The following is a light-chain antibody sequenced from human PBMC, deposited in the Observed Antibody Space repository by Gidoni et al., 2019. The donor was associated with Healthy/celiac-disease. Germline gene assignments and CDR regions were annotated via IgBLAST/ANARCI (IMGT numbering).Light chain of an antibody. J-gene: IGLJ2*01. CDR3: SSYTSSSTVV. V-gene: IGLV2-14*01. Sequence: SALTQPASVSASPGLSITISCPGTSSDVGGYNYVSWYQQHPGTAPKLMIYDVSIRPSGVSNRFSGSKSGNTASLTISGLQAEDEADYYCSSYTSSSTVVFGGGTKLTVL. CDR1: SSDVGGYNY. CDR2: DVS.